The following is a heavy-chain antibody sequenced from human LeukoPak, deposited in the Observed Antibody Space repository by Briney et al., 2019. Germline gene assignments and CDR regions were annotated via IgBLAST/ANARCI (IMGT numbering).Heavy chain of an antibody. V-gene: IGHV4-39*01. Sequence: PQRLSLTCTLSAGAIGRSSDCWGRPGQAAGMGMEWIGSIYYSGSTYYNPSLKSRVSISVDTSKNQFSLKLSSVTAPDTAVYYCASGRLGLCSRTNCYDDDFDIWGQGTMVTVSS. J-gene: IGHJ3*02. CDR2: IYYSGST. CDR3: ASGRLGLCSRTNCYDDDFDI. D-gene: IGHD2-2*01. CDR1: AGAIGRSSDC.